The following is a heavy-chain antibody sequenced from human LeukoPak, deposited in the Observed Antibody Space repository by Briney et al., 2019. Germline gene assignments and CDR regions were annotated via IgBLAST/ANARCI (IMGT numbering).Heavy chain of an antibody. Sequence: PSETLSLTCTVSGGSISGYYWSWIRQPAEKGLEWIGRIYSSGWSTNYNPSLKSRVTMSVDTSKNQFSLKLSSVTAADTAVYYCARDALGYCSGGSCYSEFDYWGQGTLVTVSS. CDR1: GGSISGYY. D-gene: IGHD2-15*01. J-gene: IGHJ4*02. V-gene: IGHV4-4*07. CDR3: ARDALGYCSGGSCYSEFDY. CDR2: IYSSGWST.